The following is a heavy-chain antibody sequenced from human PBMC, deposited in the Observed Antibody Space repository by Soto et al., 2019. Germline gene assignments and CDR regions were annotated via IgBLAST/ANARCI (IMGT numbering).Heavy chain of an antibody. CDR1: GYTFTSYG. J-gene: IGHJ6*02. Sequence: QVQLVQSGAEVKKPGASVKVSCKAAGYTFTSYGISWVRQAPGQGREWMGCISAYNGNTNYAQKLQGRVTMTTDTATSTAYMELRSMRSDDTDVYYCARLGYCSSTSCYCYYYYGMDVWGQGTTVTVSS. V-gene: IGHV1-18*01. CDR2: ISAYNGNT. CDR3: ARLGYCSSTSCYCYYYYGMDV. D-gene: IGHD2-2*01.